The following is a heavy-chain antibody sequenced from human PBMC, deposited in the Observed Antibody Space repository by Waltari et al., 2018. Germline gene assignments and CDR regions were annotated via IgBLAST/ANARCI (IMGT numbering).Heavy chain of an antibody. J-gene: IGHJ3*01. CDR1: GGSITSNRPY. CDR2: MSYNGAT. CDR3: ATYLGASLGTAAFDV. D-gene: IGHD1-1*01. Sequence: QLQLQESCPGLVKPSETLSLTCSVSGGSITSNRPYWGWIRQPPGRGLEWIGTMSYNGATYISPSLKSRVTISRDTSKNQLSLKLGSVTAADTAVYYCATYLGASLGTAAFDVWGQGTMVTVSS. V-gene: IGHV4-39*01.